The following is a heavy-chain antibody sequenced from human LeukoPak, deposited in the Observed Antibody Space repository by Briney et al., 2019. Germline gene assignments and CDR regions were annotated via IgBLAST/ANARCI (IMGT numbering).Heavy chain of an antibody. CDR1: GFTFGDYA. D-gene: IGHD6-13*01. J-gene: IGHJ5*02. CDR2: IRSKAYGRTT. CDR3: TRDTAAAANWFAT. Sequence: PGRSLRLSCTASGFTFGDYAMSWVRQAPGKGLEWVGFIRSKAYGRTTVYAAPVKGRFTISRHESKSIAYLQMNSLKTDDTDVYYCTRDTAAAANWFATWGQGTLVTVSS. V-gene: IGHV3-49*04.